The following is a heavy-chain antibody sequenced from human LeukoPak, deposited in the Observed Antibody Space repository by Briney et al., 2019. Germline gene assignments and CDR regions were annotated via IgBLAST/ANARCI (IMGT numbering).Heavy chain of an antibody. CDR3: ARVPGIAVAGSY. V-gene: IGHV4-39*01. Sequence: SETLSLTCTVSGGSISSSSYYWGWIRQPPGKGLEWIGSIYYSGSTYYNPSLKSRVTISVDTSKNQFSPKLSSVTAADTAVYYCARVPGIAVAGSYWGQGTLVTVSS. CDR1: GGSISSSSYY. D-gene: IGHD6-19*01. CDR2: IYYSGST. J-gene: IGHJ4*02.